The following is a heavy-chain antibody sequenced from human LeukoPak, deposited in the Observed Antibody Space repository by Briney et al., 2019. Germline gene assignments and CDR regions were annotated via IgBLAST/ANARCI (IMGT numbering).Heavy chain of an antibody. CDR1: GGTFSSYA. CDR3: ARDMYSSGRVPFDY. V-gene: IGHV1-69*06. J-gene: IGHJ4*02. CDR2: IIPIFGTA. D-gene: IGHD6-19*01. Sequence: ASVKVSCKASGGTFSSYAISWVRQAPGQGLEWMGGIIPIFGTANYAQKFQGRVTITADKSTSTAYMELRSLRSDDTAVYYCARDMYSSGRVPFDYWGQGTLVTVSS.